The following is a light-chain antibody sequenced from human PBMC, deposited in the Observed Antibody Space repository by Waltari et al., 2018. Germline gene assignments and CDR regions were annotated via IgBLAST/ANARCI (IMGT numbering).Light chain of an antibody. CDR1: QSLLHSDGKTY. CDR3: QQCYSTPYT. CDR2: ELS. Sequence: DVVMTQTPLSLSVTPGQPASISCKSSQSLLHSDGKTYLYWYLQKPGQSPQLLIYELSGRFSGVPHRFSGSGSGTEFTLTISSLQAADVAVYYCQQCYSTPYTFGQGTKLEIK. J-gene: IGKJ2*01. V-gene: IGKV2-29*02.